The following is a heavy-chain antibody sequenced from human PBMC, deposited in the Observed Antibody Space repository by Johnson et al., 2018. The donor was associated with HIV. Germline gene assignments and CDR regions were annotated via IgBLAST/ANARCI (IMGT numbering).Heavy chain of an antibody. J-gene: IGHJ3*02. CDR3: AKDIASGYTNGGTLDI. V-gene: IGHV3-20*04. D-gene: IGHD6-19*01. CDR2: INWSGGST. CDR1: GFTFDDYG. Sequence: LESGGGAVRPGGSLRISCAASGFTFDDYGMSWVRQAPGKGLEWVSGINWSGGSTGYADSMKGRFTISRDNSKNSLYLQMNSLRPEDTGLYYCAKDIASGYTNGGTLDIRGQGTMVTVSS.